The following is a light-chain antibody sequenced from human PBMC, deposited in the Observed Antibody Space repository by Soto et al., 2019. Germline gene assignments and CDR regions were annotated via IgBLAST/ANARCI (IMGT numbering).Light chain of an antibody. CDR2: LEGSGSY. CDR3: ETWDTNTRV. CDR1: SGHSSSS. J-gene: IGLJ3*02. V-gene: IGLV4-60*02. Sequence: QSVLTQSSSASASLGSSVKLTCTLSSGHSSSSIAWHQQQPGKAPRYLMKLEGSGSYNKGSGVPDRFLGSSSGADRYLTISNLQFEDEADYYCETWDTNTRVFGGGTKLTVL.